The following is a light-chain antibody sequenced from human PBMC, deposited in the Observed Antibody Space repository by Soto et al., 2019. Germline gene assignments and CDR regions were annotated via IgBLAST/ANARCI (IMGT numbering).Light chain of an antibody. CDR3: QKYDSVPWS. V-gene: IGKV1-27*01. J-gene: IGKJ1*01. Sequence: DIQMTQSPTSLSASVGDRVTITCRASQGIGYNLAWYQQKPGKVPKVLIYTASTLHSGVPSRFSGSGSGTEVTRTINSLQPEDVATYFCQKYDSVPWSFGQGTRVEI. CDR2: TAS. CDR1: QGIGYN.